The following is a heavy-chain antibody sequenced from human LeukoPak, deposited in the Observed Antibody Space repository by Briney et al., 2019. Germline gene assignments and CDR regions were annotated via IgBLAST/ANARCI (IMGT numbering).Heavy chain of an antibody. V-gene: IGHV1-24*01. CDR3: ATVPRDYSEYGMDV. D-gene: IGHD4-11*01. Sequence: ASVKVSCTVSGYTLTELSMHWVRQAPGKGLEWMGGFDPEDGETIYAQKFQGRVTMTEDTSTDTAYMELSSLRSEDTAVYYCATVPRDYSEYGMDVWGQGTTVTVSS. J-gene: IGHJ6*02. CDR1: GYTLTELS. CDR2: FDPEDGET.